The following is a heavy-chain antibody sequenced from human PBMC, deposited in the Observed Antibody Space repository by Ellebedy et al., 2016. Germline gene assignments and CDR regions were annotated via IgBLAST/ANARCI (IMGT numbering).Heavy chain of an antibody. J-gene: IGHJ4*03. Sequence: GGSLRLSCAASGFIFTNYWMSWVRQAPGKGLEWVANIRQDGKEAHYMDSVRGRLTILRDNTKDSLHLQMNSLTTEDTAVYYCVKMPDFDYWGQGTLVTVSS. CDR3: VKMPDFDY. CDR1: GFIFTNYW. D-gene: IGHD2-2*01. V-gene: IGHV3-7*01. CDR2: IRQDGKEA.